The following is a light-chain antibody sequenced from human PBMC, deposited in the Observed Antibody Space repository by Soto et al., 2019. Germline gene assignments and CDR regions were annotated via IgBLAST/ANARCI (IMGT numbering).Light chain of an antibody. J-gene: IGLJ3*02. CDR1: SSDVGGYNY. CDR2: EVN. Sequence: QSALTQPPSASGSPGQSVAISCTGTSSDVGGYNYVSWYQQHPGNAPKLMIYEVNKRPSGVPDRFSGSKSGTSVSLAISGLRSEDEATYYCAAWDDTLNGQVFGGGTQLTVL. CDR3: AAWDDTLNGQV. V-gene: IGLV2-8*01.